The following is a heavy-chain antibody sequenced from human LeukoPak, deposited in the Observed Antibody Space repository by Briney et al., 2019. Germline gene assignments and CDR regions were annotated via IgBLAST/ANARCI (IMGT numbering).Heavy chain of an antibody. Sequence: GASVKVSCRASGYTFTSYDINWVRQATGQGLEWMGWMNPNSGNTGYAQKFQGRVTITRNTSISTAYMELSSLRSEDTAVYYCARGHKVTFGVVTIDYYYYMDVWGKGTTVTVSS. V-gene: IGHV1-8*03. D-gene: IGHD3-3*01. CDR2: MNPNSGNT. J-gene: IGHJ6*03. CDR1: GYTFTSYD. CDR3: ARGHKVTFGVVTIDYYYYMDV.